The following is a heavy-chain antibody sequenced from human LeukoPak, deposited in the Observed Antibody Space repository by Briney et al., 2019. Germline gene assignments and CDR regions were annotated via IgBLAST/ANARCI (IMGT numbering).Heavy chain of an antibody. CDR3: VRGWFDF. J-gene: IGHJ5*01. Sequence: GGSLRLSCAASGFTSSSYTMNWVRLAPGKGLEWVSSISSGSGYIQYADSVKGRFTISRDNAENSVFLQMRSLRVDDTALYYCVRGWFDFWGQGTPVTVSS. V-gene: IGHV3-21*01. CDR2: ISSGSGYI. CDR1: GFTSSSYT.